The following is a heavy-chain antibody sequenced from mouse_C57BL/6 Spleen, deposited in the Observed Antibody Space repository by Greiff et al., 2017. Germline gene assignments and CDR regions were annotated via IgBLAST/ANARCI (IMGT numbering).Heavy chain of an antibody. Sequence: VQLQQPGAELVRPGSSVKLSCKASGYTFTSYWMDWVKQRPGQGLEWIGNIYPSDSETHYNQKFKDKATLTVVKSSSTAYMQLSSLTSEDSAVYYCARRGDGDYGAMDYWGQGTSVTVSS. D-gene: IGHD2-13*01. CDR2: IYPSDSET. CDR1: GYTFTSYW. V-gene: IGHV1-61*01. CDR3: ARRGDGDYGAMDY. J-gene: IGHJ4*01.